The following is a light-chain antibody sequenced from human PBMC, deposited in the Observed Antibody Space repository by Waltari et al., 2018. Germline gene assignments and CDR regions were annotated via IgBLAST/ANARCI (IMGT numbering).Light chain of an antibody. CDR3: LQHKTYPWT. J-gene: IGKJ1*01. CDR2: TVS. Sequence: DIQMTQSPSAMSASVGDRVTITCRASQGIGNSLAWFQQKPGKTPELLIYTVSRLQNGVPSRFSGSGSGTEFTLTISSLQPEDFATYYCLQHKTYPWTFGQGTKVEIK. V-gene: IGKV1-17*03. CDR1: QGIGNS.